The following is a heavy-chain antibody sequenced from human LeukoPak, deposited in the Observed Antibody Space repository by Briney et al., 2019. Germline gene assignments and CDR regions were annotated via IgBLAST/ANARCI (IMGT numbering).Heavy chain of an antibody. V-gene: IGHV1-69*13. J-gene: IGHJ4*02. Sequence: SVKVSCMASGGTFSSYAISWVRQAPGQGLEWMGGIIPIFGTANYAQKFQGRATITADESTSTAYMELSSLRSEDTAVYYCAGGPPRCGGDCYPSSNWGQGTLVTVSS. CDR3: AGGPPRCGGDCYPSSN. D-gene: IGHD2-21*02. CDR1: GGTFSSYA. CDR2: IIPIFGTA.